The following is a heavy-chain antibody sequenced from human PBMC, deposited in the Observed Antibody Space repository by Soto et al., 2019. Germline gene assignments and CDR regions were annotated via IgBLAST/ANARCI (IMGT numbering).Heavy chain of an antibody. Sequence: EVQLVESGGGLVQPGGSLKLSCAASGFTFSGSAMHWVRQASGKGLEWVGRIRSKANSYATAYAASVKGRFTISRDDSKNTAYLQMNSLKTEDTAVYYCTSPTYYYDSSDEFAFDIWGQGTMVTVSS. CDR2: IRSKANSYAT. J-gene: IGHJ3*02. D-gene: IGHD3-22*01. CDR3: TSPTYYYDSSDEFAFDI. CDR1: GFTFSGSA. V-gene: IGHV3-73*02.